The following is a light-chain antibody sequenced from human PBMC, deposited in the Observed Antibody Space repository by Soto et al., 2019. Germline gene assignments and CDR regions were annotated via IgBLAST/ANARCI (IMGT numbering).Light chain of an antibody. Sequence: EIVMTQSPATLSVSPGERATLSCRASQSINGNLAWYQRKPGQAPRLLMYATSVRATGIPARFSGSGSGTEYTFTISSLQSEDFAVFYCQQYNNWYSFGQGTKLEIK. CDR3: QQYNNWYS. J-gene: IGKJ2*03. V-gene: IGKV3-15*01. CDR1: QSINGN. CDR2: ATS.